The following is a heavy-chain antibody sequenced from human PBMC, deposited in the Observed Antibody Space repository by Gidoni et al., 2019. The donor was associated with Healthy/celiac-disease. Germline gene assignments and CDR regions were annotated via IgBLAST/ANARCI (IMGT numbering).Heavy chain of an antibody. CDR3: AKDGGSYLSDYFDY. D-gene: IGHD1-26*01. CDR1: GFTFSSYG. CDR2: ISYDGSNK. J-gene: IGHJ4*02. Sequence: QVQLVESGGGVVKPGRSLRLSCAASGFTFSSYGMHWVRQAPGKGLEWVAVISYDGSNKYYADSVKGRFTISRDNSKNTLYLQMNSLRAEDTAVYYCAKDGGSYLSDYFDYWGQGTLVTVSS. V-gene: IGHV3-30*18.